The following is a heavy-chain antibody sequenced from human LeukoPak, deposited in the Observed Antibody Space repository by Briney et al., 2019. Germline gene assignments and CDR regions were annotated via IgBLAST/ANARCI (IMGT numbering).Heavy chain of an antibody. CDR3: ARAEVGTAYFDS. CDR2: ISGGGYTT. D-gene: IGHD1-7*01. J-gene: IGHJ4*02. Sequence: PGRSLRLSCVASGFTFSTYAMSWVRQAPGKGLEWVSVISGGGYTTYYADSTKGRFSISRDISKSTLNLRMDSLRAEDTAVYYCARAEVGTAYFDSWGQGILVTVSS. CDR1: GFTFSTYA. V-gene: IGHV3-23*01.